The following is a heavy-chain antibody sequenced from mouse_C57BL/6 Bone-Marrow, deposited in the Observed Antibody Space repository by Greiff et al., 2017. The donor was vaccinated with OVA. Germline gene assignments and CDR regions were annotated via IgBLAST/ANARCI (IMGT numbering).Heavy chain of an antibody. V-gene: IGHV14-1*01. J-gene: IGHJ3*01. D-gene: IGHD2-2*01. CDR2: IDPEDGDT. Sequence: VQLQQSGAELVRPGASVKLSCTASGFNITDYYMHWVKQRPEQGLEWIGRIDPEDGDTEYAPQFQGKATMTADTSSNTAYLQLSSLTSEDTAVYYCTTNGYGGAYWGQGTLVTVSA. CDR1: GFNITDYY. CDR3: TTNGYGGAY.